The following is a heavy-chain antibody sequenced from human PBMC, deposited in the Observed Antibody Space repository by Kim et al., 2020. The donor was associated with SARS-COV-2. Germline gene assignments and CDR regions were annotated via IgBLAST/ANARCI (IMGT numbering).Heavy chain of an antibody. V-gene: IGHV3-7*01. CDR1: EFTFSSYW. J-gene: IGHJ4*02. CDR2: INKDGTEK. CDR3: GGSEIGY. Sequence: GGCLRLSCIASEFTFSSYWMGWVRQAPGKGLEWVANINKDGTEKYYVDSVKGRFTISRDNAKNSLYLQMNSLRAEDTAVYYCGGSEIGYWGQGTLVTVSS. D-gene: IGHD3-10*01.